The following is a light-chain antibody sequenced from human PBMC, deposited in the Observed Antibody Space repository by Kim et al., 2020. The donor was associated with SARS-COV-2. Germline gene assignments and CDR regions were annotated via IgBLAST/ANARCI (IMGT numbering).Light chain of an antibody. J-gene: IGLJ1*01. V-gene: IGLV1-51*01. Sequence: KVTIPCSGSSSNIGNNYVSWYQQLPGTAPKLLIYDNNKRPSGIPDRFSGSKSGTSATLGITGLQTGDEADYYCGTWDSSLSAFYVFGTGTKVTVL. CDR3: GTWDSSLSAFYV. CDR1: SSNIGNNY. CDR2: DNN.